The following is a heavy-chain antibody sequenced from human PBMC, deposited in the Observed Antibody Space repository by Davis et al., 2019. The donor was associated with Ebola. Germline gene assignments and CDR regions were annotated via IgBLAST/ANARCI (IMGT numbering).Heavy chain of an antibody. D-gene: IGHD6-13*01. J-gene: IGHJ4*02. V-gene: IGHV4-34*01. CDR3: ARLGRIAATGHHLDY. CDR2: INHSGST. Sequence: PSETLSLTCAVYGGSFSGYYWSWIRQPPGKGLEWIGEINHSGSTNYNPSLKSRVTISVDTSKNQFSLKLSSVTAADTAIYYCARLGRIAATGHHLDYWGQGTLVTVSS. CDR1: GGSFSGYY.